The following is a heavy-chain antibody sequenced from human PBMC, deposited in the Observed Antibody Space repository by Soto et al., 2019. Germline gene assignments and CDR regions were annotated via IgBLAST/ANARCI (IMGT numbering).Heavy chain of an antibody. Sequence: EVQLLESGGGLVQPGGSLRLSCAASGFTFSSYAMSWVRQAPGKGLEWVSAISGSGGSTYYADSVKGRFTISRDNSKNTLYLQMNSLRAEDTAVYYCARDWWEEPAGKETVSQFDYWGQGTLVTVSS. D-gene: IGHD6-13*01. CDR2: ISGSGGST. V-gene: IGHV3-23*01. CDR1: GFTFSSYA. J-gene: IGHJ4*02. CDR3: ARDWWEEPAGKETVSQFDY.